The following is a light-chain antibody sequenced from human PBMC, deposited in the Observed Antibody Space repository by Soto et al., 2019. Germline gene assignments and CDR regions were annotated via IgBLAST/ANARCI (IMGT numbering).Light chain of an antibody. CDR2: GAS. V-gene: IGKV3-15*01. CDR3: QKYNVWPRA. J-gene: IGKJ1*01. Sequence: EIVMTQSPATLSVSPGERATLSCRASQSVSSNLAWHQQKPGQGPRLLIYGASTRATGIPARFSGSGSGTDFTLTISSLQSEDFAVYYCQKYNVWPRAFGQGTKV. CDR1: QSVSSN.